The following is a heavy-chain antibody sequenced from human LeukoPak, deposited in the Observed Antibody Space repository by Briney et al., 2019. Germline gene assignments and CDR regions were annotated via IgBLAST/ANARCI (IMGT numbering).Heavy chain of an antibody. V-gene: IGHV3-23*01. Sequence: GGSLRLSCAASGFTLTSFDISWVRQAPAQGLEWVAATSGSVVNSYYANSVRGRFTISRDNPQTTLYLQMDTLRAEDTALYYCAKEYSGYDFDYWGQGTLVTVSS. D-gene: IGHD5-12*01. J-gene: IGHJ4*02. CDR1: GFTLTSFD. CDR2: TSGSVVNS. CDR3: AKEYSGYDFDY.